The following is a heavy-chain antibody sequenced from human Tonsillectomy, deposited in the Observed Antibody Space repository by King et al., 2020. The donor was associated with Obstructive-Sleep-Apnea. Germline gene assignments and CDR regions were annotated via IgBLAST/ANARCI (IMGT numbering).Heavy chain of an antibody. J-gene: IGHJ4*02. V-gene: IGHV3-74*01. CDR2: INSDGSST. CDR1: GFTFRTSW. CDR3: ARDRGGEGPTATDY. Sequence: VQLVESGGGLVQPGGSLRLPCAASGFTFRTSWMHWVRQAPGEGLVGVSRINSDGSSTIYADFVKDRFTISRDNAKNTLYLQMNSLRAEDTAVYYCARDRGGEGPTATDYWGQGTLVTVSS. D-gene: IGHD1-26*01.